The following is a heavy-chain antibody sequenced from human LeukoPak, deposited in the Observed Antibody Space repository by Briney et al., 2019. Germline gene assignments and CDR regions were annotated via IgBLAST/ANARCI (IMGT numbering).Heavy chain of an antibody. J-gene: IGHJ6*02. D-gene: IGHD6-13*01. Sequence: PGGSLRLSCAASGITFSSYAMHWVRQAPGKGLEWLAVVSYDGSNKNYADSVKGRFTISRDNSKNTLYLQMNSLRAEDTAVYYCARVRREQLVPLGSYYGMDVWGQGTTVTVSS. CDR1: GITFSSYA. V-gene: IGHV3-30-3*01. CDR2: VSYDGSNK. CDR3: ARVRREQLVPLGSYYGMDV.